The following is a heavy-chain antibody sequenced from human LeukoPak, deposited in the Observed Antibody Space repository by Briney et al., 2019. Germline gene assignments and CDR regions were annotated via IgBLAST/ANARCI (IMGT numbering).Heavy chain of an antibody. Sequence: GGSLRLSCAASGFTFSSYGMHWVRQAPGKGLEWVAVISYDGSNKYYADSVKGRFTISRDNSKNTLYLQMNSLRAEDTAVYYCARDWRSGYWAHAFDIWGQGTMVTVSS. CDR2: ISYDGSNK. CDR3: ARDWRSGYWAHAFDI. D-gene: IGHD3-22*01. J-gene: IGHJ3*02. CDR1: GFTFSSYG. V-gene: IGHV3-30*19.